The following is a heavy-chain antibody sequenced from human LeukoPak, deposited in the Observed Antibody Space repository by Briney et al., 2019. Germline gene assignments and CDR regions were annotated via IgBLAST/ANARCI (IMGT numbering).Heavy chain of an antibody. CDR3: ARVAYGSGSRLIDC. CDR2: VYYSGLT. Sequence: SETLSLTCTVSGGSINSTNYNWGWIRQPPRRGPEWLASVYYSGLTYYNSSLKSRVSISVDTSKNQFSLKLTPVTAADTAVYYCARVAYGSGSRLIDCWGQGTLVTISS. D-gene: IGHD3-10*01. J-gene: IGHJ4*02. CDR1: GGSINSTNYN. V-gene: IGHV4-39*07.